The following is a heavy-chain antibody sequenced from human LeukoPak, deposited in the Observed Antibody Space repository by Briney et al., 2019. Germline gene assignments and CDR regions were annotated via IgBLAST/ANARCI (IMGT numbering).Heavy chain of an antibody. Sequence: ASVKVSCKASGYTFTSYYMHWVRQAPGQGLEWMGIINPSGGSTIYAQKFQGRVTMTEDTSTDTAYMELSSLRSEDTAVYYCATGLVVATTRSTYGMDVWGQGTTATVSS. CDR2: INPSGGST. J-gene: IGHJ6*02. CDR1: GYTFTSYY. D-gene: IGHD5-12*01. CDR3: ATGLVVATTRSTYGMDV. V-gene: IGHV1-46*01.